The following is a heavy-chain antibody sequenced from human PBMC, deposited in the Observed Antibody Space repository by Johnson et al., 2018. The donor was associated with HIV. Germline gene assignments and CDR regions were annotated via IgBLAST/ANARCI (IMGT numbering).Heavy chain of an antibody. CDR3: AREGTYEPLHRIFDYGDYPAFDI. V-gene: IGHV3-7*01. Sequence: VQLVESGGGLVQPGRSLRLSCAASGFTFSSYWMSWVRQAPGKGLEWVANIKQDGSEKYNVDSVKGRFTISRDNAKNSLYLQMNSLRAEDTAVYYCAREGTYEPLHRIFDYGDYPAFDIWGQGTMITVSS. J-gene: IGHJ3*02. D-gene: IGHD4-17*01. CDR2: IKQDGSEK. CDR1: GFTFSSYW.